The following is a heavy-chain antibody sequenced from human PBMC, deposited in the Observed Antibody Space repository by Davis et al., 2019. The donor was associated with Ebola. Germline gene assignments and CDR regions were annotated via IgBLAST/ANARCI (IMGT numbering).Heavy chain of an antibody. D-gene: IGHD2-15*01. V-gene: IGHV3-74*01. CDR3: ARDGPGCSGGSCYSAAEYFQY. J-gene: IGHJ1*01. CDR2: IKSDGSSA. CDR1: GFNVGFNY. Sequence: GESLKISCAASGFNVGFNYMGWVRQAPGKGLVWVSQIKSDGSSATYADSVKGRFTISRDNSKNTLYLQMNGLRAEDTAVYYCARDGPGCSGGSCYSAAEYFQYWGQGTLVTVSS.